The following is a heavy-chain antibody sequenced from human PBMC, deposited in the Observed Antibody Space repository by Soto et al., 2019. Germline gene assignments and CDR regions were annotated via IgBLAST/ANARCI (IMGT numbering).Heavy chain of an antibody. J-gene: IGHJ4*02. Sequence: AAVHVSCQVSGQTFNSYDINWVGEATGQGSEWMGRKNPNSGNTGYAQKDQPIVTIPRNTPISTAYAKLSSLRSEDTAVYYCARGGARFLWFSGSYRLGYWGQGTLVAGSS. CDR3: ARGGARFLWFSGSYRLGY. V-gene: IGHV1-8*01. D-gene: IGHD1-26*01. CDR1: GQTFNSYD. CDR2: KNPNSGNT.